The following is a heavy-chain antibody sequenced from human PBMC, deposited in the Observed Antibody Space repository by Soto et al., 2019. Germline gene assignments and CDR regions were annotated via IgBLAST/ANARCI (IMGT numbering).Heavy chain of an antibody. J-gene: IGHJ6*01. CDR3: ASEGLPGTIGLYYYYGMDV. V-gene: IGHV4-59*01. CDR2: IYYSGST. CDR1: GGSISSYY. D-gene: IGHD1-7*01. Sequence: QVQLQESGPGLVKPSETLSLTCTVSGGSISSYYWSWIRQPPGKGLEWIGYIYYSGSTNYNPSLKRRATNPAATSKDQFSLKVSSVTTANTAVYYSASEGLPGTIGLYYYYGMDVWGQGTKVTVSS.